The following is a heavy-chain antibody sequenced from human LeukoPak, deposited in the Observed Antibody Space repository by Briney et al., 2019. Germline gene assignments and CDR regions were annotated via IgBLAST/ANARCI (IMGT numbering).Heavy chain of an antibody. CDR3: ARVTRTTVNDFDY. Sequence: GGSLRLSCAASGFTFSSYWMSWVRQAPGKGLEWVANIKQDGSEKYYVDSVKGRFTISRDNAKNSLYLQMNSLRAEDTAVYYCARVTRTTVNDFDYWGQGTLVTVSS. V-gene: IGHV3-7*01. D-gene: IGHD4-17*01. J-gene: IGHJ4*02. CDR1: GFTFSSYW. CDR2: IKQDGSEK.